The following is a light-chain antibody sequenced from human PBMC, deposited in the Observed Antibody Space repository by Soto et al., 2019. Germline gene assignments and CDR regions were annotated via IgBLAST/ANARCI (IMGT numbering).Light chain of an antibody. CDR1: EKINSN. Sequence: TLLTQSPVTPSVSPGEGATLSCRASEKINSNLAWYQQKPGQAPRLLIYGVSTRAAGVPARFSGSGSGTEFTLTISSLQSEDFAVYYRQQYDKWRTFGQGTKVDIK. CDR2: GVS. V-gene: IGKV3-15*01. CDR3: QQYDKWRT. J-gene: IGKJ1*01.